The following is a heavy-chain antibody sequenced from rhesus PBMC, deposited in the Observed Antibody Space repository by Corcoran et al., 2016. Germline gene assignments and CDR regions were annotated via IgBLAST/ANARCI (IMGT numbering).Heavy chain of an antibody. D-gene: IGHD4-11*01. CDR1: GGSFSTNY. Sequence: QVQLQESGPGLVKPWETLSLTCAGSGGSFSTNYWTWIRQPPGTGLEWIGRVYGGGGGTNYNPSLNSRVTISVDTSQNQFSLKVSSVTAADTAVYYCARGPYYFEFWGQGVLVTVSS. CDR2: VYGGGGGT. J-gene: IGHJ4*01. V-gene: IGHV4-160*01. CDR3: ARGPYYFEF.